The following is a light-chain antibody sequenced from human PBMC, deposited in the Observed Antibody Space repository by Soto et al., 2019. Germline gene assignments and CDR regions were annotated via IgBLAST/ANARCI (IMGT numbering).Light chain of an antibody. CDR2: GAS. CDR3: QQYYNWPFT. V-gene: IGKV3-15*01. Sequence: EIVMTQSPATLSVSPGERATLSCRASQSVSSNLVWYQQKPGQAPRLLIYGASTRATGIPARFSGSGSGTDFTLTISSLQSEDFAVYYCQQYYNWPFTFGQGTKLEIK. CDR1: QSVSSN. J-gene: IGKJ2*01.